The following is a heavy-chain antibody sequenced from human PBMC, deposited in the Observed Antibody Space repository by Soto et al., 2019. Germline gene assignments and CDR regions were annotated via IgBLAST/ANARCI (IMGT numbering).Heavy chain of an antibody. CDR3: TRQGPYGDY. V-gene: IGHV3-73*01. CDR1: RVTFSVSA. D-gene: IGHD4-17*01. CDR2: IRSKANSYAT. J-gene: IGHJ4*01. Sequence: CGSMRVACAASRVTFSVSAMHVFRQASGKGLEWVGRIRSKANSYATAYAASVKGRFTISRDDSKNTAYLQMNSLKTEDTAVYYCTRQGPYGDYWGQGTLVTVSS.